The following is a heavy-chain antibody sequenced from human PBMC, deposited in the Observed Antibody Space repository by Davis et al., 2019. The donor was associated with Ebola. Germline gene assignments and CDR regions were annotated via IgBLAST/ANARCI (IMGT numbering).Heavy chain of an antibody. D-gene: IGHD3-16*01. V-gene: IGHV3-23*01. J-gene: IGHJ5*02. CDR3: AKDKGFWVPPDWFGP. CDR2: ISGSGQTT. CDR1: GFTLSSYA. Sequence: GESLKISCAASGFTLSSYAMSWVRQAPGKGLAWVACISGSGQTTYYADSVEGRFNISRDNSKNTLALQMNSVRGEDSAVYYCAKDKGFWVPPDWFGPWGQGVQVTVSP.